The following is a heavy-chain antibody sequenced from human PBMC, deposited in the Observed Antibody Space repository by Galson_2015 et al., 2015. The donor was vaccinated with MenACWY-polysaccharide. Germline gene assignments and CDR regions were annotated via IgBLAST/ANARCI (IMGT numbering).Heavy chain of an antibody. CDR1: GLKFRGSG. J-gene: IGHJ3*01. D-gene: IGHD3-10*02. CDR3: AREGSRIVFHAFDV. Sequence: SLRLSCAASGLKFRGSGMHWVRQAPGKGLEWVAVIQYDGSQKQYIDSVKGRFTISRDNSKNTLYLETNSLRAEDTALYYCAREGSRIVFHAFDVWGQGTMVIVSS. V-gene: IGHV3-33*01. CDR2: IQYDGSQK.